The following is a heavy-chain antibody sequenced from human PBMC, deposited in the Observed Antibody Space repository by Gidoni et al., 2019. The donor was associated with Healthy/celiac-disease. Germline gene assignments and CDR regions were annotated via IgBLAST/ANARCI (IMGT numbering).Heavy chain of an antibody. CDR3: ARSIAVAAKYYFDY. CDR1: GGSISSYY. J-gene: IGHJ4*02. D-gene: IGHD6-19*01. Sequence: QVQLQESGPGLVTPSETLSLTCTVSGGSISSYYWSWIRQPPGKGLEWIGYIYYSGSTNYNPSLKSRVTISVDTSKNQFSLKLSSVTAADTAVYYCARSIAVAAKYYFDYWGQGTLVTVSS. CDR2: IYYSGST. V-gene: IGHV4-59*01.